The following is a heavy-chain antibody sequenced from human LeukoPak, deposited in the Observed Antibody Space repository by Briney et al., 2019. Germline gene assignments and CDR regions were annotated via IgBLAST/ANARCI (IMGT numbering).Heavy chain of an antibody. V-gene: IGHV3-23*01. Sequence: PGGSLRLSCSASGFTFSSYAMSWVRQAPGKGLEWVSAISGSGGSTYYADSVKGRFTISRDNSKNTLYLQMNSLRAEDTAVYYCAKVKWEGFIGFAFDIWGQGTMVTVSS. CDR1: GFTFSSYA. D-gene: IGHD1-26*01. CDR2: ISGSGGST. J-gene: IGHJ3*02. CDR3: AKVKWEGFIGFAFDI.